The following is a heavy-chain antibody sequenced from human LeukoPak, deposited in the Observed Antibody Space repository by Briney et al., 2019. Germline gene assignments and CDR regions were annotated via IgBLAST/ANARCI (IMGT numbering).Heavy chain of an antibody. V-gene: IGHV3-21*01. Sequence: GGSLRLSCAASGFTFSSDSMNWVRQAPGKGLEWVSSISSSSSYIYYADSVKGRFTISRDNAKNSLYLQMNSLRAEDTAAYYCARVYYDSSGYYQLDYWGQGTLVTVSS. J-gene: IGHJ4*02. CDR1: GFTFSSDS. CDR3: ARVYYDSSGYYQLDY. CDR2: ISSSSSYI. D-gene: IGHD3-22*01.